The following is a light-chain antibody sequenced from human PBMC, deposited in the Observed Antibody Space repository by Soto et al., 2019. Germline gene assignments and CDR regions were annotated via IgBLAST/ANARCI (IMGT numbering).Light chain of an antibody. CDR2: GDN. J-gene: IGLJ2*01. CDR1: GSSIGTNT. Sequence: QSALTQPPSASRTPGQRVTISCSGSGSSIGTNTVNWYRQLPGTAPKLLIYGDNQRPSGVPDRFSGSKSGTSASLAISGLQSEDEADYYCAAWDGSLNNVLFGGGTKVTV. CDR3: AAWDGSLNNVL. V-gene: IGLV1-44*01.